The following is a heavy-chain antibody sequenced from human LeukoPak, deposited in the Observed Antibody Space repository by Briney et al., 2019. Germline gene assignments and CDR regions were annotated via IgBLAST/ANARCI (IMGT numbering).Heavy chain of an antibody. Sequence: ASVKVSCKASGYTFTGYYMHWVRQAPGQGLEWMGWINPSSGGTNYAQKFQGRVTMTRDMSTSTVYMELSSLRSEDTAVYYCASLRYCGGDCYYFDYWGQGTLVTVSS. CDR2: INPSSGGT. CDR1: GYTFTGYY. D-gene: IGHD2-21*02. V-gene: IGHV1-2*02. CDR3: ASLRYCGGDCYYFDY. J-gene: IGHJ4*02.